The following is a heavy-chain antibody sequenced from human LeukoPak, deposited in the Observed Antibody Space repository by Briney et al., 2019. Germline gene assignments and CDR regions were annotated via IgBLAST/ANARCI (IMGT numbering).Heavy chain of an antibody. V-gene: IGHV4-34*01. CDR1: GGSFSGYY. Sequence: SETLSLTCAVYGGSFSGYYWSWIRQPPGKGLEWIGEINHSGSTNYNPSLKSRVTISVDTSKNQFSLKLSSVTAADTAVYYCARGQRYYDYVWGSYRSPGSAFDIWGQGTMVTVSS. CDR3: ARGQRYYDYVWGSYRSPGSAFDI. CDR2: INHSGST. D-gene: IGHD3-16*02. J-gene: IGHJ3*02.